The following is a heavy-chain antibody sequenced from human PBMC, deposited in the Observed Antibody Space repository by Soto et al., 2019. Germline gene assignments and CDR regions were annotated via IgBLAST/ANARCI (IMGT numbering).Heavy chain of an antibody. CDR3: ARGRIAVPKIYYYYYMDF. CDR1: GYTFSTYA. J-gene: IGHJ6*03. CDR2: INAGNGNT. Sequence: QVQLVQSGAEVKKPGASVKVSCKASGYTFSTYAMHWVRQAPGQRLEWMGWINAGNGNTKYSQKFQGRVTITRDTSASTAYMELSSLRSEDTAMYYCARGRIAVPKIYYYYYMDFWGKGTTVTVSS. D-gene: IGHD6-6*01. V-gene: IGHV1-3*01.